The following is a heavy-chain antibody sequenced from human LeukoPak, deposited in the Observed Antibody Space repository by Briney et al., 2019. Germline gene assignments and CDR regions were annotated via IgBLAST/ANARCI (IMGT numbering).Heavy chain of an antibody. D-gene: IGHD3-10*01. CDR3: ARAEAKKSYGSGSYSRSRRFDP. V-gene: IGHV4-34*01. J-gene: IGHJ5*02. CDR2: INHSGST. CDR1: GGSFSGYY. Sequence: PSETLSLTCAVYGGSFSGYYWSWIRRPPGKGLEWIGEINHSGSTNYNPSLKSRVTISVDTSKNQFSLKLSSVTAADTAVYYCARAEAKKSYGSGSYSRSRRFDPWGQGALVTVSS.